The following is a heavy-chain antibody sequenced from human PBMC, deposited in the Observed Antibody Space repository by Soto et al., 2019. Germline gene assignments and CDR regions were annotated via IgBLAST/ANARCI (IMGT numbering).Heavy chain of an antibody. Sequence: EVQLLESGGGLVQPGGSLRLSCAASGFTFSSYALSWVRQDPGKGLEWVSAISGSGGSTYYADPVKGRFTISRDNSKNSVYLQMNSLRDEDTSVYYCAKDDVGSGYYAYWGQGNLVTGSS. CDR3: AKDDVGSGYYAY. CDR2: ISGSGGST. J-gene: IGHJ4*02. D-gene: IGHD3-22*01. CDR1: GFTFSSYA. V-gene: IGHV3-23*01.